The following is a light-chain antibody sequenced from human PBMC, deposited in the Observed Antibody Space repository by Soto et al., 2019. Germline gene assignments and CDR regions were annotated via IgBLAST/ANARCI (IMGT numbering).Light chain of an antibody. CDR2: GAS. J-gene: IGKJ1*01. V-gene: IGKV3-15*01. CDR3: QQYNNWPQET. Sequence: EIVMTHSPATLSVSPGERATLSCRASQSVSSNLAWYQQKPGQAPRLLIYGASTRATGIPARFSGSGSGTQFTLTISSLQSEDFAVYYCQQYNNWPQETVGQGTKVDIK. CDR1: QSVSSN.